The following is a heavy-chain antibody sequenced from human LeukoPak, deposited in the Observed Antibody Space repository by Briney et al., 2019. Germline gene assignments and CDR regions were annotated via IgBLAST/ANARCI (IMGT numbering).Heavy chain of an antibody. CDR2: ISWNSGSI. CDR3: AKDSQPTGTTTTQFDY. V-gene: IGHV3-9*01. J-gene: IGHJ4*02. Sequence: PGRSLGLSCAASGFTFDDYAMHWVRQAPGKGLEWVSGISWNSGSIGYADSVKGRFTISRDNAKNSLYLQMNSLRAEDTALYYCAKDSQPTGTTTTQFDYWGQGTLVTVSS. D-gene: IGHD1-1*01. CDR1: GFTFDDYA.